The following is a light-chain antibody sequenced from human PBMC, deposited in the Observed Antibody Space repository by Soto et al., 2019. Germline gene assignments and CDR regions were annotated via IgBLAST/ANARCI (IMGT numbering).Light chain of an antibody. V-gene: IGKV1-5*01. CDR1: QSINNR. J-gene: IGKJ1*01. CDR2: DAS. Sequence: IQMNQSPSTLSASIGDRATITCRASQSINNRLAWYQQMPGKASNLLIYDASSLESGVPPRFRGSGSETEFTLTISGLQPDDFATYYCQQFIDGWTFGQGTKVDIK. CDR3: QQFIDGWT.